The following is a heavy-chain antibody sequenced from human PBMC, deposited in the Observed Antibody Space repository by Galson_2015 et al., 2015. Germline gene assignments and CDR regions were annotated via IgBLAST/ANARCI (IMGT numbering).Heavy chain of an antibody. V-gene: IGHV4-39*01. J-gene: IGHJ4*02. CDR3: ARRGEGYSGYDSSWDFDY. CDR2: IYYSGST. CDR1: GGSISSRSYY. Sequence: ETLSLTCTVSGGSISSRSYYWGWIRQPPGKGLEWIGSIYYSGSTYYNPSLKSRVTISVDTSKNQFSLKLSSVTAADTAVYYCARRGEGYSGYDSSWDFDYWGQGTLVTVSS. D-gene: IGHD5-12*01.